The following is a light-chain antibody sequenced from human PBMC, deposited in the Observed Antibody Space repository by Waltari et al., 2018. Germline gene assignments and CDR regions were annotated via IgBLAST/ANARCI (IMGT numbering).Light chain of an antibody. J-gene: IGLJ1*01. CDR1: DSDVGAYDF. CDR3: SSYTTSSAPGV. Sequence: QSALTQPASVSGSPGQSITISCSGTDSDVGAYDFVPWYQQHPDKAPHLIIYEVSNRPSGISNRFSASKSGNTASLTISGLQAEDEADYYCSSYTTSSAPGVFGTGTRVTVL. CDR2: EVS. V-gene: IGLV2-14*01.